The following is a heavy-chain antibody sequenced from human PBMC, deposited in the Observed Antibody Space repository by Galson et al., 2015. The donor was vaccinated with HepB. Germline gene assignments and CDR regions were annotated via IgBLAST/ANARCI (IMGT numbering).Heavy chain of an antibody. CDR3: ARGYDFAQYAFDI. J-gene: IGHJ3*02. Sequence: SLRLSCAASGFTFSSYSMNWVRQAPGKGLEWVSSISSSSSYIYYADSVKGRFTISRDNAKNSLYLQMNSLRAEDTAVYYCARGYDFAQYAFDIWGQGTMVTVSS. CDR1: GFTFSSYS. D-gene: IGHD3-3*01. CDR2: ISSSSSYI. V-gene: IGHV3-21*01.